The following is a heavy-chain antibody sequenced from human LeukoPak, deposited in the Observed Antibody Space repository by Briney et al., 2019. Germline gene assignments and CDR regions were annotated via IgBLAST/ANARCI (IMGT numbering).Heavy chain of an antibody. CDR1: GGSISSRSYY. Sequence: SETLSLTCTVSGGSISSRSYYWGWIRQPPGKGLEWIATIYYSGSTYYNPSLKSRDTISVDTSKNQFSLKLSSVTAADTAVYYCLTAYSGRYFDLWGRGTLVTVSS. J-gene: IGHJ2*01. D-gene: IGHD2-15*01. CDR3: LTAYSGRYFDL. V-gene: IGHV4-39*01. CDR2: IYYSGST.